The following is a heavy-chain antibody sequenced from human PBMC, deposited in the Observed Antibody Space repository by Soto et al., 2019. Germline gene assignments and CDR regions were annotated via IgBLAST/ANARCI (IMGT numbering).Heavy chain of an antibody. J-gene: IGHJ4*02. Sequence: SETLSLTCTVSGGSISSYYWSWIRQPPGKGLEWVGYIYYSGSTNYNPSLKSRVTISVDTSKNQFSLKLSSVTAADTALYYCARGGEQLVDFFDYWGRGTLVTVSS. CDR2: IYYSGST. CDR1: GGSISSYY. V-gene: IGHV4-59*01. D-gene: IGHD6-6*01. CDR3: ARGGEQLVDFFDY.